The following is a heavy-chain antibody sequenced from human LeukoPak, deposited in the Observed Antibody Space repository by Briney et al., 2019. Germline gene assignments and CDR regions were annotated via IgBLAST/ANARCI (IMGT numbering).Heavy chain of an antibody. Sequence: SQTLSLTYTVSGGSISSGGYYWSWIRQHPGKGLEWIGYIYYSGSTYYNPSLKSRVTISVDTSKNQFSLKLSSVTAADTAVYYCASGPNCSSTSCYFGYYYYMDVWGKGTTVTVSS. CDR2: IYYSGST. V-gene: IGHV4-31*03. D-gene: IGHD2-2*01. CDR3: ASGPNCSSTSCYFGYYYYMDV. J-gene: IGHJ6*03. CDR1: GGSISSGGYY.